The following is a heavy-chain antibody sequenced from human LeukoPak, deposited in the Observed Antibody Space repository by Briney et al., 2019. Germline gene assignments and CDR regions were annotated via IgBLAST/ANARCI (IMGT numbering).Heavy chain of an antibody. J-gene: IGHJ5*02. Sequence: SETLSLTCAVYGGSFSGYYWSWIRQPPGKGLEWIGEINHSRSTNYNPSLKSRVTMSVDTSKNQFSLKLSSVTAADTAVYYCARDRGLFDPWGQGTLVTVSS. CDR2: INHSRST. V-gene: IGHV4-34*01. CDR1: GGSFSGYY. CDR3: ARDRGLFDP. D-gene: IGHD3/OR15-3a*01.